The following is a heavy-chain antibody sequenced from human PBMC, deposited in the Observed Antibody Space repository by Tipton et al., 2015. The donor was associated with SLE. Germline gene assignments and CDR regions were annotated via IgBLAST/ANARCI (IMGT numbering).Heavy chain of an antibody. V-gene: IGHV3-11*05. CDR3: ARVLAYSSGSARHAFDI. CDR1: GFTFSDYY. Sequence: GSLRLSCAASGFTFSDYYMSWIRQAPGKGLEWVSYISSSSSYTNYADSVKGRFTISRDNAKNSLYLQMNSLRAEDTAVYYCARVLAYSSGSARHAFDIWGQGTMVTVSS. J-gene: IGHJ3*02. CDR2: ISSSSSYT. D-gene: IGHD6-19*01.